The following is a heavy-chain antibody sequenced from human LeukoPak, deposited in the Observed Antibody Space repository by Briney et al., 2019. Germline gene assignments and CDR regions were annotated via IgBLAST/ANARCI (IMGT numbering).Heavy chain of an antibody. J-gene: IGHJ3*02. CDR1: GFTFSSYW. V-gene: IGHV3-74*01. CDR2: INSDGSST. Sequence: GGALRLSCAASGFTFSSYWMHWVRQAPGKGLVGVSRINSDGSSTSYADSVKGRFTISRDNEKNTLYLHMNSLRAEDTAVYYCPKLADDDAFDIWGQGTMVTVSS. CDR3: PKLADDDAFDI.